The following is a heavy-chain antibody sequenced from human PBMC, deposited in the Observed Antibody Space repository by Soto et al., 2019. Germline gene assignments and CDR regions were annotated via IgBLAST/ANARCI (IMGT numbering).Heavy chain of an antibody. Sequence: QVQLVQSGAEVKKPGASVKVSCKASGYTFTSYGIIWVRQAPGQGLEWMGWISAYNGNTNYAQKLQGRVTMTTDTSKSTAYMELRSLRSDDTAVYYCARSINSGSYLPDLFDYWGQGTLVTVSS. CDR1: GYTFTSYG. D-gene: IGHD1-26*01. V-gene: IGHV1-18*01. CDR2: ISAYNGNT. J-gene: IGHJ4*02. CDR3: ARSINSGSYLPDLFDY.